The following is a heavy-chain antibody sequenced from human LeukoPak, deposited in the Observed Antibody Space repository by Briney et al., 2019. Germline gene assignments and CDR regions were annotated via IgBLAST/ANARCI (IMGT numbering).Heavy chain of an antibody. D-gene: IGHD3-3*01. Sequence: PGGSLRLSCAASGFTFSSYGMHWVRQAPGKGLEWVAVIWYDGSNKYYAGSVKGRFTISRDNSKNTLYLQMNSLRAEDTAVYYCARDGPLRFLEWLLLDYWGQGTLVTVSS. V-gene: IGHV3-33*01. CDR1: GFTFSSYG. J-gene: IGHJ4*02. CDR2: IWYDGSNK. CDR3: ARDGPLRFLEWLLLDY.